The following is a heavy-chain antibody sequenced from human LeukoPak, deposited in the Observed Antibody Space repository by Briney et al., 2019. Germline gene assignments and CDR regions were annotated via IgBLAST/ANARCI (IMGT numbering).Heavy chain of an antibody. D-gene: IGHD4-23*01. CDR2: IYLGDSDT. Sequence: GESLKISCKVSGYSFTSYWIGWVRQMPGKGLEWMGIIYLGDSDTRYSPSFEGQVTISADKSITTAYLQWSSLKASDTAMYYCATRPAGGNHYFDYWGQGTLVAVSS. J-gene: IGHJ4*02. CDR3: ATRPAGGNHYFDY. CDR1: GYSFTSYW. V-gene: IGHV5-51*01.